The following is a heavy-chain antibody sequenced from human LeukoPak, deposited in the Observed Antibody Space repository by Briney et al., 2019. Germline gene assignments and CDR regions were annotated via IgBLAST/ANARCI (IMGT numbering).Heavy chain of an antibody. V-gene: IGHV3-11*04. CDR1: GFTISDYY. J-gene: IGHJ1*01. CDR2: ISSSGSTI. Sequence: GGSLRLSCAASGFTISDYYLSWIRQAPGKGLEWVSYISSSGSTIYYTDSVKGRFTISRDNAKNSLYLQMNSLRAEDTAVYYCARGPRLPQYFQYWGQGTLVTVSS. CDR3: ARGPRLPQYFQY. D-gene: IGHD3-16*01.